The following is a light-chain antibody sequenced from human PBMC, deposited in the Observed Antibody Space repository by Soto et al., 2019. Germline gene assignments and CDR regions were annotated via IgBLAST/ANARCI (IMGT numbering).Light chain of an antibody. V-gene: IGLV1-40*01. Sequence: QSVLTQPPSVSGAPGQRVTISCTGSSSNIGAGYDVHWYQQLPGTAPKFLIHGNSNRPSGVPDRFSGSKSGTSASRAITGLQAEDEADYYCQSYDSSLSGWVFGGGTKVTVL. CDR2: GNS. CDR1: SSNIGAGYD. CDR3: QSYDSSLSGWV. J-gene: IGLJ3*02.